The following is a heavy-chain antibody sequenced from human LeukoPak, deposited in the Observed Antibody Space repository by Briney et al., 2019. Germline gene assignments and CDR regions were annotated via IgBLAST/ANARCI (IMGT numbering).Heavy chain of an antibody. CDR2: IYYSGST. D-gene: IGHD5-24*01. Sequence: SETLSLTCTVSGGSISSGSFYWGWIRQPPGKGLEWIGSIYYSGSTYYNPSLKSRLTISVDTSKNQFSLKLSSVTAADTAVYYCARCPLEGYYYYMDVWGKGTTVTVSS. CDR1: GGSISSGSFY. V-gene: IGHV4-39*07. CDR3: ARCPLEGYYYYMDV. J-gene: IGHJ6*03.